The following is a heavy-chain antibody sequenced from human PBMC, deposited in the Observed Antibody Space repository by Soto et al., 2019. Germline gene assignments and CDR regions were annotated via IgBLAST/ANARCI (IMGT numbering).Heavy chain of an antibody. D-gene: IGHD2-2*01. CDR3: ASVVPGAEAWFGP. CDR2: ISLYSDGT. J-gene: IGHJ5*02. V-gene: IGHV1-18*01. CDR1: GYTFSNYG. Sequence: QVQLVQSGGEVKRPGASVKVSCKTSGYTFSNYGITWVRQAPGQPLEWLGWISLYSDGTNYAQKLQGRVSMTTDTSTTTAYLELRSLRSEDTAVYYCASVVPGAEAWFGPWGQGTLVTVSS.